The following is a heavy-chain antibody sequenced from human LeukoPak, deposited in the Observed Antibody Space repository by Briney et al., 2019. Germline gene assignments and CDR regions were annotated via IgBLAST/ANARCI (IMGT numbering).Heavy chain of an antibody. D-gene: IGHD3-10*01. V-gene: IGHV1-2*04. CDR1: GYTFTGYY. J-gene: IGHJ4*02. CDR2: INPNSGGT. Sequence: ASVKVSCKASGYTFTGYYIQWVRQAPGQGLEWMGGINPNSGGTNYAQKFQGWVTMTRDTSISTAYMELSRLRSDDTAVYYCARGLHGFGELSFDYWGQGTLVTVSS. CDR3: ARGLHGFGELSFDY.